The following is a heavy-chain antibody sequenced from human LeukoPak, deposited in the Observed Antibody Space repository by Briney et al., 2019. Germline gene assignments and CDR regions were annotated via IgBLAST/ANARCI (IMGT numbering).Heavy chain of an antibody. D-gene: IGHD3-3*01. Sequence: GASVKVSCKTSGYTFTNYGIVWVRQAPGQGLEWMGWISTYNGKTSYAESLQGRITMTTDTSTSTAYMDLRSLRSDDTAMYYCAREGVFDFQSGYYLYYLDLWGQGTLVTVSS. CDR3: AREGVFDFQSGYYLYYLDL. J-gene: IGHJ4*02. CDR1: GYTFTNYG. CDR2: ISTYNGKT. V-gene: IGHV1-18*01.